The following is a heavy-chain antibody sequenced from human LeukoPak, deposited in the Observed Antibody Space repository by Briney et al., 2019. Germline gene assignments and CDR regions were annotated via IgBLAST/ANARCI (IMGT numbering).Heavy chain of an antibody. CDR1: GFTFKDYS. D-gene: IGHD6-13*01. CDR3: ARVAPGNGYFDY. V-gene: IGHV3-48*01. J-gene: IGHJ4*02. CDR2: ISSSHI. Sequence: GGSLRLSCAASGFTFKDYSMNWVRQAPGKGLEFVSYISSSHIYYADSVKGRFTISRDNAKNSLYLEMNSLRAEDTAVYYCARVAPGNGYFDYWGQGTLVTVSS.